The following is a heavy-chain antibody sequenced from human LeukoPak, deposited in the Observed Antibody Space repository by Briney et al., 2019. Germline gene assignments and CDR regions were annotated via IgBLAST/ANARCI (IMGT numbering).Heavy chain of an antibody. D-gene: IGHD6-13*01. Sequence: EASVKVSCKASGGTFSSYAISWVRQAPGQGLEWMGGIIPIFGTANYAQKFQGRVTITADKSTSTAYMELSSLRSEDTAVYYCARGRPTTCIAAAGVNWFDPWGQGTLVTVSS. CDR1: GGTFSSYA. J-gene: IGHJ5*02. CDR3: ARGRPTTCIAAAGVNWFDP. CDR2: IIPIFGTA. V-gene: IGHV1-69*06.